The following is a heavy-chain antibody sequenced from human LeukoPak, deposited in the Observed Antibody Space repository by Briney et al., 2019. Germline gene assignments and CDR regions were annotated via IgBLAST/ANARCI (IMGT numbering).Heavy chain of an antibody. CDR1: GGSISSYY. CDR3: ARDKPIVPSYGDYGGWFDP. V-gene: IGHV4-59*01. CDR2: IYYSGST. Sequence: PSETLSLTCTVSGGSISSYYWSWIRQPPGKGLEWIGYIYYSGSTNYNPSLKSRVTISVDTSKNQFSLKLSSVTAADTAVYYCARDKPIVPSYGDYGGWFDPWGQGTLVTVSS. J-gene: IGHJ5*02. D-gene: IGHD4-17*01.